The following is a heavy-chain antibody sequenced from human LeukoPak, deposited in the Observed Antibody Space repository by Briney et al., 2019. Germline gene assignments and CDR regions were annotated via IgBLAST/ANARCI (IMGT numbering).Heavy chain of an antibody. J-gene: IGHJ6*02. CDR2: IGTAGDT. Sequence: GRSLRLSCAASGFTFSSYDMHWVRQATGKGLEWVSAIGTAGDTYYPGSVKCRFTISRENATNSVYLQMNSLRAGDTAVYYCARGGWFGEFHYGITVSGQGTTVTVSS. V-gene: IGHV3-13*01. CDR3: ARGGWFGEFHYGITV. D-gene: IGHD3-10*01. CDR1: GFTFSSYD.